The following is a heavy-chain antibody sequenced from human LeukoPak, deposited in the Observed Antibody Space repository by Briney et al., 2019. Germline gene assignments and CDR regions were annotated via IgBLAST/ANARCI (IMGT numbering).Heavy chain of an antibody. V-gene: IGHV3-7*03. CDR1: GFTFSSYW. CDR3: ARGGGLDV. Sequence: GGSLRLSCAASGFTFSSYWMNWVRQAPGKGLEWVASINHNGNVNYYVDSVKGRFTISRDNARNSLYLQMSNLRAEDTAVYFCARGGGLDVWGQGATVTVSS. D-gene: IGHD3-16*01. J-gene: IGHJ6*02. CDR2: INHNGNVN.